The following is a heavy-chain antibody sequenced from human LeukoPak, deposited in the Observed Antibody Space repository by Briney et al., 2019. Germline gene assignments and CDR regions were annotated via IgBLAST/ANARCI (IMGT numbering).Heavy chain of an antibody. CDR1: GGSISSYY. CDR2: IYYSGST. J-gene: IGHJ4*02. D-gene: IGHD6-19*01. V-gene: IGHV4-59*12. Sequence: SETLSLTCTVSGGSISSYYWSWIRQPPGKGLEWIGYIYYSGSTNYNPSLKSRVTISVDTSKNQFSLKLSSVTAADTAVYYCARGRRVYSSGWYAGYWGQGTLVTVSS. CDR3: ARGRRVYSSGWYAGY.